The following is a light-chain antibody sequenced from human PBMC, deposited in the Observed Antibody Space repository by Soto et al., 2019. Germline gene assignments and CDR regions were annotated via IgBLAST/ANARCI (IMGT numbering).Light chain of an antibody. Sequence: QSVLTQPPSVSGAPGQRVTISCTGSSSNIVAGDAVHLYQQLRGTAPKLLIYGNSNRPSGVPDRFFGSKSGTSASLAITGLQGEDEAEYYCQFYVSSPSGPWVFGVGTPLTVL. CDR2: GNS. CDR1: SSNIVAGDA. V-gene: IGLV1-40*01. CDR3: QFYVSSPSGPWV. J-gene: IGLJ3*02.